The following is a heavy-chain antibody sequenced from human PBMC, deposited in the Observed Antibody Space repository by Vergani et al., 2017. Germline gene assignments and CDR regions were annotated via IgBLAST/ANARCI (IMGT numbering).Heavy chain of an antibody. CDR2: ISAYNGNT. CDR3: ARDWVYSSSHPGGVDY. D-gene: IGHD6-6*01. V-gene: IGHV1-18*01. J-gene: IGHJ4*02. CDR1: GYTFTSYG. Sequence: QVQLVQSGAEVKKPGASVKVSCKASGYTFTSYGISWVRQAPGQGLEWMGWISAYNGNTNYAQKLQGRATMTTDTSTSTACMELRSLRSDDTAVYYCARDWVYSSSHPGGVDYWGQGTLVTVSS.